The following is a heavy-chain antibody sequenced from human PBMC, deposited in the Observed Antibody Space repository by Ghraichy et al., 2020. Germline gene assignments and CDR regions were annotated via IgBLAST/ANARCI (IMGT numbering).Heavy chain of an antibody. Sequence: GGSLRLTCAASGFTFSSYAMHWVRQAPGKGLEWVAVISYDGSNKYYADSVKGRFTISRDNSKNTLYLQMNSLRAEDTAVYYCARDLGGRFHYYDSSGYYGAFDIWGQGTMVTVSS. D-gene: IGHD3-22*01. J-gene: IGHJ3*02. CDR1: GFTFSSYA. CDR3: ARDLGGRFHYYDSSGYYGAFDI. V-gene: IGHV3-30-3*01. CDR2: ISYDGSNK.